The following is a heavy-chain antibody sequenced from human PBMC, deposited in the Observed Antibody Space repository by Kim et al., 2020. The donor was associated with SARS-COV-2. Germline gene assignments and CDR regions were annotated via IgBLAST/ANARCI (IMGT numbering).Heavy chain of an antibody. CDR3: AREDTYYDFWSGYHYYFDY. D-gene: IGHD3-3*01. J-gene: IGHJ4*02. V-gene: IGHV7-4-1*02. Sequence: ASVKVSCKASGYTFTSYAMNWVRQAPGQGLEWMGWINTNTGNPTYAQGFTGRFVFSLDTSVSTAYLQISSLKAEDTAVYYCAREDTYYDFWSGYHYYFDYWGQGTLVTVSS. CDR2: INTNTGNP. CDR1: GYTFTSYA.